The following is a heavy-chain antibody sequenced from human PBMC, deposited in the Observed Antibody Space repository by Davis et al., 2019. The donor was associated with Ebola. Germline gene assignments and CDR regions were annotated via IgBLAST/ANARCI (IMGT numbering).Heavy chain of an antibody. Sequence: GESLKISCKDSGNSFTSHWIGWVRQMPGKGLEWMGIIYTGDSDTRYSPSFRGQVTISADKSTKTAFLVWTGLKASDTAMYYCATLRRTITGMDDGFDIWGHGTMVTVSS. CDR1: GNSFTSHW. CDR3: ATLRRTITGMDDGFDI. CDR2: IYTGDSDT. V-gene: IGHV5-51*01. J-gene: IGHJ3*02. D-gene: IGHD1-20*01.